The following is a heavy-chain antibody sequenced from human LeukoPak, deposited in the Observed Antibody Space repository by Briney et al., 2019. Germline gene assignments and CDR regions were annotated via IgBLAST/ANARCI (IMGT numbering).Heavy chain of an antibody. D-gene: IGHD1-1*01. Sequence: GGSLRLSCTASGFTFRRYDMSWVRQAPGKGLEWVSDISGRGDSIFYADSVKGRFTISRDNSRNTVYLQMNTLRVEDTALYYCAGAWTWGQGTLVTASS. V-gene: IGHV3-23*01. J-gene: IGHJ4*02. CDR3: AGAWT. CDR1: GFTFRRYD. CDR2: ISGRGDSI.